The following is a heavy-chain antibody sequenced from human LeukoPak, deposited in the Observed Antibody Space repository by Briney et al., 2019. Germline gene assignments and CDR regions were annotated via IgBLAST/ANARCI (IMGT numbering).Heavy chain of an antibody. Sequence: SETLSLTCAVYGGSFSGNYWNWIRQSPGKGLEWIGEINHSGSTNYNPSLESRVTISVDTSKNQFSLKLTSVTAADTAVYYCARLGLEWLCDYWGQGTLVTVSS. J-gene: IGHJ4*02. V-gene: IGHV4-34*01. CDR2: INHSGST. CDR1: GGSFSGNY. CDR3: ARLGLEWLCDY. D-gene: IGHD3-3*01.